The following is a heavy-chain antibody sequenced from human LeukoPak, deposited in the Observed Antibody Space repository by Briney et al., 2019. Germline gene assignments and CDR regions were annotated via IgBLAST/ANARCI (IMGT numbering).Heavy chain of an antibody. D-gene: IGHD5-18*01. V-gene: IGHV3-48*02. J-gene: IGHJ6*02. CDR3: ARGIQLWPSDYYYYGMDV. CDR1: GFTFSSYS. CDR2: ISSSSSTI. Sequence: GGSQRLSCAASGFTFSSYSMNWVRQAPGKGLEWVSYISSSSSTINYADSVKGRFTISRDYAKNSLYLQMNSLRDEDTAVYYCARGIQLWPSDYYYYGMDVWGQGTTVTVSS.